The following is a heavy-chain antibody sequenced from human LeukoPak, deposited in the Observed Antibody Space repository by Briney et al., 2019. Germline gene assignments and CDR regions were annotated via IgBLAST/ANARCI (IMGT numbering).Heavy chain of an antibody. V-gene: IGHV1-69*01. CDR3: ARESLVKYCSSTSCFSFDY. D-gene: IGHD2-2*01. CDR2: IIPIFGTA. Sequence: GSSVKVSCKASGGTFSSYAISWVRQAPGQGLEWMGGIIPIFGTANYAQKFQGRVTITAGESTSTAYMELSSLRSEDTAVYYCARESLVKYCSSTSCFSFDYWGQGTLVTVSS. J-gene: IGHJ4*02. CDR1: GGTFSSYA.